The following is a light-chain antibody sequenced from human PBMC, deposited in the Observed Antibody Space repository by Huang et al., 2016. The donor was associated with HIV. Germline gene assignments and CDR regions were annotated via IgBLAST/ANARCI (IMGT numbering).Light chain of an antibody. CDR2: TAS. CDR3: LQSYSMFRT. CDR1: QNIDIY. V-gene: IGKV1-39*01. J-gene: IGKJ2*01. Sequence: EIQMTQSPSSLSASVGDTVTITCRASQNIDIYLNWYQQRPGKAPKLLIYTASSLQTGVPSRFSGSGSGTDFTLTIDSLQPEYFATYYCLQSYSMFRTFGQGTKLDFK.